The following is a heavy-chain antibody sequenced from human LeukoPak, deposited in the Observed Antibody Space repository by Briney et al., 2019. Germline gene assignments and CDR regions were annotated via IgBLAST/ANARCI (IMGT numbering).Heavy chain of an antibody. D-gene: IGHD7-27*01. J-gene: IGHJ4*02. V-gene: IGHV3-30-3*01. CDR1: GFTFSSYA. CDR2: TSYDGSNK. Sequence: GGSLRLSCSASGFTFSSYAMHWVRQAPGKGLEWVAVTSYDGSNKYYADSVKGRFTISRDNSKNTLYLQMNSLRAEDTAVYYCARDPNWGWGYFDYWGQGTLVTVSS. CDR3: ARDPNWGWGYFDY.